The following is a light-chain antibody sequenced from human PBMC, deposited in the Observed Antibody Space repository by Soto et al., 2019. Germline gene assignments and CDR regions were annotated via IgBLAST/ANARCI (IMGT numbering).Light chain of an antibody. CDR3: QQYNNWWT. CDR1: QSVSSSA. J-gene: IGKJ1*01. V-gene: IGKV3-20*01. CDR2: GAS. Sequence: EIVLTQSPGTLSLSPGERATLSCRASQSVSSSALAWYQQKPGQAPRRLIYGASSRATGIPDRFSGSGSGTDFTLTISRLEPEDFAVYYCQQYNNWWTVGQGTKVDIK.